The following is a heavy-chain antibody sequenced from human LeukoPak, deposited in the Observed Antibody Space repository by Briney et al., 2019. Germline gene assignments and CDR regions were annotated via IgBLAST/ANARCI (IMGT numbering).Heavy chain of an antibody. CDR1: GGTFSSYA. CDR3: AKGSLPFGVVTSDAFDI. Sequence: SVKVSCKASGGTFSSYAISWVRQAPGQGLEWMGGIIPIFGTANYAQKFQGRVTITADKSTSTAYMELSSLRAEDMALYYCAKGSLPFGVVTSDAFDIWGQGTMVTVSS. D-gene: IGHD3-3*01. V-gene: IGHV1-69*06. J-gene: IGHJ3*02. CDR2: IIPIFGTA.